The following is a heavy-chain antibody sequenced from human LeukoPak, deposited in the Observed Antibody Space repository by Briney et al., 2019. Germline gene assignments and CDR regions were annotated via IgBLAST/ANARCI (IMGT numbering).Heavy chain of an antibody. Sequence: PSETLSLTCTVSGGTISTYYWSLIRQPAGKGLEWIGRIYASGNTNYNPSLKSRVTISLDTSKNQFSLRLTSVTAADTAVYYCAKEYSSAPGKNAFDVWGQGTMVTASS. J-gene: IGHJ3*01. V-gene: IGHV4-4*07. CDR1: GGTISTYY. CDR3: AKEYSSAPGKNAFDV. D-gene: IGHD6-19*01. CDR2: IYASGNT.